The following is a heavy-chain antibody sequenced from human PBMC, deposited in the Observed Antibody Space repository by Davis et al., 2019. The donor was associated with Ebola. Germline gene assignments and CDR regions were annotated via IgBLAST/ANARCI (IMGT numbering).Heavy chain of an antibody. CDR2: INHSGST. CDR3: ARVVAGVTGADY. J-gene: IGHJ4*02. CDR1: GGSFSGYY. Sequence: MPSETLSLTCAVYGGSFSGYYWSWIRQPPGKGLEWIGEINHSGSTNYNPSLKSRVTISVDTSKNQFSLKLSSVTAADTAVYYCARVVAGVTGADYWGQGTLVTVSP. D-gene: IGHD3-10*01. V-gene: IGHV4-34*01.